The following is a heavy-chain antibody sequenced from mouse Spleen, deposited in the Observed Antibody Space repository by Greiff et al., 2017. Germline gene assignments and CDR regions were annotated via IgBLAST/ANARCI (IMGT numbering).Heavy chain of an antibody. CDR2: IWRGGST. CDR3: AKKDYYRSSLAMDY. V-gene: IGHV2-5-1*01. J-gene: IGHJ4*01. D-gene: IGHD1-1*01. CDR1: GFSLTSYG. Sequence: QVQLQQSGPSLVQPSQSLSITCTVSGFSLTSYGVHWVRQSPGQGLEWLGVIWRGGSTDYNAAFMSRLSITKDNSKSQVFFKMNSLQADDTAIYYCAKKDYYRSSLAMDYWGQGTSVTVSS.